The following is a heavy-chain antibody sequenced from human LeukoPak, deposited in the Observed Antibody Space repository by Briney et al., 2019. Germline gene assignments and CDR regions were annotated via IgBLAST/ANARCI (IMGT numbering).Heavy chain of an antibody. CDR2: IYTSGST. V-gene: IGHV4-4*07. CDR1: GGSISSYY. J-gene: IGHJ5*02. CDR3: ARASSGIAARPVWFDP. Sequence: SETLSLTCTVSGGSISSYYWSWIRQPAGKGLEWIGRIYTSGSTNYNPSLKSRVTMSVDTSKNQFSLKLSSVTAADTAVYYCARASSGIAARPVWFDPWGQGTLVTVSS. D-gene: IGHD6-6*01.